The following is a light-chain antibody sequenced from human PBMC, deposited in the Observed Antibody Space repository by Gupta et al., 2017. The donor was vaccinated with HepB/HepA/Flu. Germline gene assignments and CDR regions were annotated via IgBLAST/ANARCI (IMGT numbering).Light chain of an antibody. CDR1: QGINNY. J-gene: IGKJ4*01. V-gene: IGKV1-16*02. CDR2: AAS. Sequence: DSQMTLSPSSLSASVGDRVTITCRASQGINNYLAWFQQKPGKAPKSLIYAASNLQTGVPSKFSGSGSGTDFTLTISSLQPEESATYYCQQDISYPPTFGRGTKVEIK. CDR3: QQDISYPPT.